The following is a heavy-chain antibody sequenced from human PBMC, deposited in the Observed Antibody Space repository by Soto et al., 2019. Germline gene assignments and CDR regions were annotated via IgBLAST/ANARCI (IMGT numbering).Heavy chain of an antibody. V-gene: IGHV3-30*18. Sequence: QEQLVESGGGVVQPGRSLNLSCATSGFTFSNSGFHWVRQAPGKGLEWVATLSYDGRNTHYAESVKGRFTISRDKAKKMAFLLVDNLRAEDPAVYYCVKIRGSWVFGNLQFWGQGTLVIVST. J-gene: IGHJ1*01. CDR2: LSYDGRNT. CDR3: VKIRGSWVFGNLQF. CDR1: GFTFSNSG. D-gene: IGHD6-13*01.